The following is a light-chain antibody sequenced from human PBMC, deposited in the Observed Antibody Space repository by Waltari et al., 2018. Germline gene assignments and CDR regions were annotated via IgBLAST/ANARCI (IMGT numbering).Light chain of an antibody. V-gene: IGLV3-25*03. CDR2: KDS. CDR3: QSTDASETFV. CDR1: ILSKEY. Sequence: SDELTQPPSVSVSPGQTARITCSGEILSKEYAYWYQHKPGQAPGLVIYKDSERPSGIPDRFSGSSSGTTVTLTISAVQAEDEAAYYCQSTDASETFVFGTGTTVTVL. J-gene: IGLJ1*01.